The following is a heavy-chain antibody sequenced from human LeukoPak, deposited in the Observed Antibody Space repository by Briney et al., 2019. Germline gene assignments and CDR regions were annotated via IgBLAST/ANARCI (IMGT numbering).Heavy chain of an antibody. CDR2: IYPGGSDT. J-gene: IGHJ6*03. V-gene: IGHV5-51*01. Sequence: GESLKISCKGSGYSFTSYWIGWVRQMPGKGLEWMGIIYPGGSDTRYSPSFQGQVTISADKSISTAYLQWSSLKASDTAMYYCARHGYTGPAASYCYMDVWGKGTTVTVSS. D-gene: IGHD2-2*01. CDR1: GYSFTSYW. CDR3: ARHGYTGPAASYCYMDV.